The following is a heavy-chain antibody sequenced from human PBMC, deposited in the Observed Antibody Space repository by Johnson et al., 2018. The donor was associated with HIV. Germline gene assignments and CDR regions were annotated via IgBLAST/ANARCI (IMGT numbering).Heavy chain of an antibody. CDR3: AKDREMAKITFGEVAFDI. D-gene: IGHD5-24*01. CDR1: GFTVSSNY. CDR2: IRYDGSNK. Sequence: QVQLVESGGGLVKPGGSLRLSCAASGFTVSSNYMSWVRQAPGKGLEWVAFIRYDGSNKYYADSVKGRFTISRDNARYSLYLQMNSLRAEDTALYYCAKDREMAKITFGEVAFDIWGQGTMVTVSS. J-gene: IGHJ3*02. V-gene: IGHV3-30*02.